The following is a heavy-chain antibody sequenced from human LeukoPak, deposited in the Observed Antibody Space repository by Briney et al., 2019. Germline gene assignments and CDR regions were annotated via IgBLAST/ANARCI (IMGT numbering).Heavy chain of an antibody. CDR2: VSSGFHA. CDR1: GFTLGSHD. V-gene: IGHV3-13*01. J-gene: IGHJ4*02. D-gene: IGHD5-18*01. Sequence: QSGGSLRLSCPASGFTLGSHDMHWVRQIPGQGLEWVAAVSSGFHAFFADSVQGRFTVSREDARNSLYLQMNSLRAGDAAVYYCVREARGYHYTYFDYWGQGTLVTVSS. CDR3: VREARGYHYTYFDY.